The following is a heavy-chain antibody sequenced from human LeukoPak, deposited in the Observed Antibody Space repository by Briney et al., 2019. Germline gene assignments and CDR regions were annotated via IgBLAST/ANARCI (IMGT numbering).Heavy chain of an antibody. Sequence: SETLSLTCTVSGDSVSNGNYYWSWLRQPPGKALEWIGYIYYTGKTYYNPSLEGRVTILVDTSRNHFSVKLSSVTAEDTAVYYCASDYGGNSAFDIWGQGTMVTVSS. V-gene: IGHV4-61*03. D-gene: IGHD4-23*01. CDR2: IYYTGKT. CDR1: GDSVSNGNYY. CDR3: ASDYGGNSAFDI. J-gene: IGHJ3*02.